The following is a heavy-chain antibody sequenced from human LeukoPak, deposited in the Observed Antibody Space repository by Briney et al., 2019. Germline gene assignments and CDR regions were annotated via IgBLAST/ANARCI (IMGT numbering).Heavy chain of an antibody. Sequence: SETLSLTCTVSGGSISSYYWSWIRQPAGKGLEWIGRIYTSGSTNYNPSLKSRVTMSVDTSKNQFSLKLSSVTAADTAVYYCARERLGELSKSNWFDPWGQGTLVTVSS. D-gene: IGHD3-16*02. J-gene: IGHJ5*02. CDR1: GGSISSYY. V-gene: IGHV4-4*07. CDR3: ARERLGELSKSNWFDP. CDR2: IYTSGST.